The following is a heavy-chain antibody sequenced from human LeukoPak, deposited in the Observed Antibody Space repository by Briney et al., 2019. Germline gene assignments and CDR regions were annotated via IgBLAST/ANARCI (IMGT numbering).Heavy chain of an antibody. Sequence: GGSLRLSCAASGFTFSSYGMHWVRQAPGKGLEWVGRSRNKGNSYTTEYAASVKGRFTISRDDSKNSLFLQMNSLRTEDTAVYYCARDGGTGGNTAFDIWGQGTMVTVSS. J-gene: IGHJ3*02. V-gene: IGHV3-72*01. D-gene: IGHD4-23*01. CDR3: ARDGGTGGNTAFDI. CDR2: SRNKGNSYTT. CDR1: GFTFSSYG.